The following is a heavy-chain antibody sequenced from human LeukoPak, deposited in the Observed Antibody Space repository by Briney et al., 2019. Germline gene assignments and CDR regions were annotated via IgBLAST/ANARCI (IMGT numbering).Heavy chain of an antibody. J-gene: IGHJ4*02. D-gene: IGHD3-3*01. CDR1: GFTFSSYW. V-gene: IGHV3-7*01. Sequence: PGGSLRLSCAASGFTFSSYWMSWVRQAPGKGLEWVANIKKDGSEKYYVDSVKGRFTISRDNAKTSLYLQMNSLRAEDTAVYYCARSQGYYDFWSGYHDYWGQGTLVTVSS. CDR2: IKKDGSEK. CDR3: ARSQGYYDFWSGYHDY.